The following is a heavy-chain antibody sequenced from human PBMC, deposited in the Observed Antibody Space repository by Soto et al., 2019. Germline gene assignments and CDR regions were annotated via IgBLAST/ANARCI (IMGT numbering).Heavy chain of an antibody. D-gene: IGHD6-13*01. CDR2: IYPGDSDT. Sequence: RGESLKISFKGSGYSFTSYWIGWVRQMPGKVLELMGIIYPGDSDTRYSPSFQGQVTISADKSISTAYLQWSSLKASDTAMYYCARIGVRYSSSVDYWGQGTMVTVSS. CDR3: ARIGVRYSSSVDY. J-gene: IGHJ4*02. CDR1: GYSFTSYW. V-gene: IGHV5-51*01.